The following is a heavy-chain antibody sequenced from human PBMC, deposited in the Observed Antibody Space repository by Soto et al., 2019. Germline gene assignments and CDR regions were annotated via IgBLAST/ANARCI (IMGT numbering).Heavy chain of an antibody. CDR3: ARVRVPPALFYHYMDV. D-gene: IGHD4-17*01. J-gene: IGHJ6*03. CDR1: GYTFTSYD. V-gene: IGHV1-8*01. CDR2: MNPNSGNT. Sequence: GASVKVSCKASGYTFTSYDINWVRQATGQGLEWMGWMNPNSGNTGYAQKFQGRVTMTRNTSISTAYMELSSLRSEDTAVYYCARVRVPPALFYHYMDVWGKGTTVTVSS.